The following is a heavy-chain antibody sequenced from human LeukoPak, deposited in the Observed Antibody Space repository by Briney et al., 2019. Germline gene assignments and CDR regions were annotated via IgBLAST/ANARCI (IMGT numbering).Heavy chain of an antibody. Sequence: ASVKVSCKASGGTFSSYAISWVRQAPGQGLEWMGGIIPIFGTANYAQKFQGRVTITADESTSTAYMELSSLRSEDTAVYYCARKALCSGGSCYSVDYYYYYGMDVWGQGTTVTVSS. J-gene: IGHJ6*02. CDR3: ARKALCSGGSCYSVDYYYYYGMDV. CDR1: GGTFSSYA. D-gene: IGHD2-15*01. CDR2: IIPIFGTA. V-gene: IGHV1-69*01.